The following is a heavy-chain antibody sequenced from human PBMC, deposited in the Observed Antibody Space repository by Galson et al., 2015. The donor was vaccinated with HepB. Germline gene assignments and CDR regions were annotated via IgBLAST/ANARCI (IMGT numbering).Heavy chain of an antibody. D-gene: IGHD2-21*01. CDR1: GFPLSTYN. Sequence: SLRLSCAASGFPLSTYNMNWVRQAPRKGLEWVSYISSDNNDIYYADSVKGRFTISRDNVQDSLYLQMNSLRAEDTAIFYCVRANVVGGMDVWGQGTTVIVSS. J-gene: IGHJ6*02. CDR3: VRANVVGGMDV. V-gene: IGHV3-21*05. CDR2: ISSDNNDI.